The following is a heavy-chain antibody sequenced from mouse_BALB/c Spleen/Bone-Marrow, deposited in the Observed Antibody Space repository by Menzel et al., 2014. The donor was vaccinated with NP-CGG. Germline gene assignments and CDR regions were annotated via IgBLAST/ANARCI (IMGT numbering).Heavy chain of an antibody. J-gene: IGHJ4*01. CDR2: IDPANGNT. CDR1: GFNIKDTY. V-gene: IGHV14-3*02. Sequence: EVKLMESGAELVKPGASVKLSCTASGFNIKDTYMHWVKQRPEQGLERIGRIDPANGNTKYDPKFQGKATITADTSSNTAYLQLSSLTSEDTAVYYCARGLLQYYYAMDYWGQGTSVTVSS. D-gene: IGHD2-3*01. CDR3: ARGLLQYYYAMDY.